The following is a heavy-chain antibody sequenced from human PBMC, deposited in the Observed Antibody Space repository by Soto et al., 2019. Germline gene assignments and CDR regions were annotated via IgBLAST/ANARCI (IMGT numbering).Heavy chain of an antibody. CDR1: GFTFSSYG. CDR3: ARDPSSTRGSRYYYYGMDV. J-gene: IGHJ6*02. V-gene: IGHV3-33*01. Sequence: PGGSLRLSCAASGFTFSSYGMHWVRQAPGKGLEWAAVIWYDGSNKYYADSVKGRFTISRDNSKNTLYLQMNSLRAEDTAVYYCARDPSSTRGSRYYYYGMDVWGRGTTVTVSS. CDR2: IWYDGSNK. D-gene: IGHD2-2*01.